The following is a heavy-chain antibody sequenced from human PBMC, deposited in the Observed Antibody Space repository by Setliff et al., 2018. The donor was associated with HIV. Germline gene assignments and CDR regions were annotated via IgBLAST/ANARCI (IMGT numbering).Heavy chain of an antibody. J-gene: IGHJ5*02. CDR1: GGSIISEISW. CDR3: AIDHVTNIAESGYGYTRIDP. V-gene: IGHV4-61*09. D-gene: IGHD5-18*01. Sequence: SETLSLTCTVSGGSIISEISWWAWIRQPAGKGPEWLGQIYMRGDTDYNPSLEGRVTISLDTSKNQFSLKLTSVTAADTAVYYCAIDHVTNIAESGYGYTRIDPWGPGISVTVSS. CDR2: IYMRGDT.